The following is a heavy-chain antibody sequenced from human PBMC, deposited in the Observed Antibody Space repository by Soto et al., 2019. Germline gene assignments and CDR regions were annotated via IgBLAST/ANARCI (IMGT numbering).Heavy chain of an antibody. V-gene: IGHV1-69*12. J-gene: IGHJ6*02. D-gene: IGHD6-19*01. CDR2: IIPIFGTA. CDR1: GGTFSSYA. Sequence: QVQLVQSGAEVKKPGSSVKVSCKASGGTFSSYAISWVRQAPGQGLEWMGGIIPIFGTADYAQKFQGRVTITADESTSTAYMELSSLRSEDTAVYYCAGDRSGVPGYYNGMDVWGQGTTVTVSS. CDR3: AGDRSGVPGYYNGMDV.